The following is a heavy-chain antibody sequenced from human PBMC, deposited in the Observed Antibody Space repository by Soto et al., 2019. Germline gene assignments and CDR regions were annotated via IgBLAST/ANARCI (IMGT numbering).Heavy chain of an antibody. D-gene: IGHD1-26*01. CDR1: GGSISSGGYY. CDR3: ARHSASWQWFDY. J-gene: IGHJ5*01. Sequence: QVQLQESGPGLVKPSQTLSLTCSVSGGSISSGGYYWSWIRQHPEKGLEWIGYIYYSGSTNYNPSLKSRVIISVDTSSNRFSLDLSSVTAADTAIYYCARHSASWQWFDYWGQGTLVTVYS. CDR2: IYYSGST. V-gene: IGHV4-31*03.